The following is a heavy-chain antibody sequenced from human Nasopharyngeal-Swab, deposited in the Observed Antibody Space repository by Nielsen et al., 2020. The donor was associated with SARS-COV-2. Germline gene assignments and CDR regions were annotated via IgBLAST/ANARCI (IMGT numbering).Heavy chain of an antibody. J-gene: IGHJ4*02. CDR1: GFTFSDYY. CDR2: ISSSGSTI. Sequence: GESLKISCAASGFTFSDYYMSWIRQAPGKGLEWVSYISSSGSTIYYADSVKGRFTISRDNAKNSLYLQMNSLRAEDTAVYYCARDRGSAYYDSSGYYYFPDYCGQGTLVTASS. CDR3: ARDRGSAYYDSSGYYYFPDY. D-gene: IGHD3-22*01. V-gene: IGHV3-11*01.